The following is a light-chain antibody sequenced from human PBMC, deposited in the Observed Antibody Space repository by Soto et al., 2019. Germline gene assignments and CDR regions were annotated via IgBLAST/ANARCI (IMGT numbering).Light chain of an antibody. CDR2: GAS. J-gene: IGKJ4*01. CDR1: QSVSSSY. Sequence: EIVMTQSPGTLSLSPVSRASLSCTASQSVSSSYLAWYQQKPGQAPRLLIYGASSRATGIPDRFSGSGSGTDFTLTISRLEPEDFAVYYCQQYGSSPTLTFGGGTKVDI. CDR3: QQYGSSPTLT. V-gene: IGKV3-20*01.